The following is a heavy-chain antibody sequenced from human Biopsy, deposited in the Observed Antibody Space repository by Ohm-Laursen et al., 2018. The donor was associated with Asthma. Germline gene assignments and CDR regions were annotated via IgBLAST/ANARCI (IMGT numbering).Heavy chain of an antibody. CDR3: GIVVAANPFQGDC. CDR2: ISYDGSIT. J-gene: IGHJ4*02. CDR1: GFAFSSDA. V-gene: IGHV3-30*03. D-gene: IGHD2-15*01. Sequence: SLRLSCSASGFAFSSDAMDWVRQAPGKGLEWVAVISYDGSITHYADSVKGRFTISRDNSKNTVYLDISSLRIEDTAVFYCGIVVAANPFQGDCWGQGTLVTVSS.